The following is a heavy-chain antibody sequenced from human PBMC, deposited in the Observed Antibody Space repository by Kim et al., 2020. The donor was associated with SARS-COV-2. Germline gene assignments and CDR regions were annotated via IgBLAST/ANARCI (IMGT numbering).Heavy chain of an antibody. CDR1: GDSFSNGRYY. J-gene: IGHJ4*02. V-gene: IGHV4-61*01. CDR2: VYYSGNT. CDR3: ASDFTDYFDY. Sequence: SETLSLTCTVSGDSFSNGRYYWSWIRQPPGQGLEWIGYVYYSGNTNYSPSLKSRITISLDTSKNQFSLKLRSVTVADTAVYYCASDFTDYFDYWGQGILVTVSS.